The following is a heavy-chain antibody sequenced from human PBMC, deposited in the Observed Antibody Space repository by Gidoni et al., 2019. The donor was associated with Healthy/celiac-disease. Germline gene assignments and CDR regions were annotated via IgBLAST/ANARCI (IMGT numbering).Heavy chain of an antibody. CDR1: GFTFSSYA. V-gene: IGHV3-23*01. Sequence: SGFTFSSYAMSWVRQAPGKGLEWVSLISGSGGSTYYADSVKGRFTIPGDNTKNTLFLQMDSLRAEDTAGYYCAKVATAMRGWFDPWGQGTLVTVSS. D-gene: IGHD2-2*01. J-gene: IGHJ5*02. CDR2: ISGSGGST. CDR3: AKVATAMRGWFDP.